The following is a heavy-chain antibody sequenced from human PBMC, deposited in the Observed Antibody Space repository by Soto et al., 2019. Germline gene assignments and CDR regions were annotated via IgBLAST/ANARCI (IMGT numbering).Heavy chain of an antibody. V-gene: IGHV1-18*01. J-gene: IGHJ4*02. CDR1: GFTFSDYG. CDR2: ISAFNGET. D-gene: IGHD6-19*01. CDR3: VRDQQWLLPVPLNFDY. Sequence: ASVKVSCKASGFTFSDYGFSWVRQAPGRGLEWMGWISAFNGETNYTQKSEGRVAMTTDAATTTAYMELRSLTVDDTTVYYCVRDQQWLLPVPLNFDYWGQGTVVTV.